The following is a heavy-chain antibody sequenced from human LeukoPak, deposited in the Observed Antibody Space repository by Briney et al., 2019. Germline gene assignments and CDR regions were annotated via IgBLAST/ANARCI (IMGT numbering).Heavy chain of an antibody. CDR3: AREVRRKDILTSNYFDY. V-gene: IGHV4-4*07. Sequence: PSETLSLTCTVSGGSISSYYWSWIRQPAGKGLEWIGRIYTSGSTNYNPSLKSRVTMSVDTSKNQFSLKLSSVTAADTAVYYCAREVRRKDILTSNYFDYWGQGTPVTVSS. D-gene: IGHD3-9*01. CDR1: GGSISSYY. J-gene: IGHJ4*02. CDR2: IYTSGST.